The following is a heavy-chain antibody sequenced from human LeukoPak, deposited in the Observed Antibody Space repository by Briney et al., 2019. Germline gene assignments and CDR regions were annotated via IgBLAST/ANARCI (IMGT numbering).Heavy chain of an antibody. CDR1: GFAFRNFW. Sequence: GGSLRLSCTASGFAFRNFWMHWVRQAPGKGLVWVSRIKTDGSTTNYADSVKGRFTISKDNAKNTLYLQMNSLRAEDTAVYYCLRDRDYWGQGTLVTVSS. CDR2: IKTDGSTT. J-gene: IGHJ4*02. CDR3: LRDRDY. V-gene: IGHV3-74*01.